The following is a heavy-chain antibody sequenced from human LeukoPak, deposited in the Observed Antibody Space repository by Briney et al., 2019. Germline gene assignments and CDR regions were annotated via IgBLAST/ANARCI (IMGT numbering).Heavy chain of an antibody. CDR1: GFIFSDYE. CDR2: ISSNGRKI. J-gene: IGHJ4*02. CDR3: ARGPRDPTEYCSRGTCSPTYEV. V-gene: IGHV3-48*03. Sequence: PGGSLRLSCAASGFIFSDYEMNWVRQAPGKGLERVSYISSNGRKIYYADSVKGRFTISRDNAKNSLYLQMNSLRADDTAIYYCARGPRDPTEYCSRGTCSPTYEVWGQGTLVTVSS. D-gene: IGHD2-15*01.